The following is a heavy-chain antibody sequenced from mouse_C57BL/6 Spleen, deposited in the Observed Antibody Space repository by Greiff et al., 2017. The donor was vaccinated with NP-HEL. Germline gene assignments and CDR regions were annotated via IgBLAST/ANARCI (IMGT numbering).Heavy chain of an antibody. CDR3: TTWLRRGGFAY. CDR1: GFNIKDDY. J-gene: IGHJ3*01. Sequence: VQLQQSGAELVRPGASVKLSCTASGFNIKDDYMHWVKQRPEQGLEWIGWVDPENGDTEYASKFQGKATITADTSSNTAYLQLSSLTSEDTAVYYCTTWLRRGGFAYWGQGTLVTVSA. CDR2: VDPENGDT. D-gene: IGHD2-2*01. V-gene: IGHV14-4*01.